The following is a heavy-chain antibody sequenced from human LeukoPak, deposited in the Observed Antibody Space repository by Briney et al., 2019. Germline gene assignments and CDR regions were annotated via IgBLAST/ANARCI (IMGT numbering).Heavy chain of an antibody. CDR1: GYTFTGYY. CDR3: ARDFSHSSWYYYNISPTHIDY. V-gene: IGHV1-2*02. Sequence: ASVKVSCKASGYTFTGYYMHWVRQAPGQGLEWMGWISPNSGGTNYAQKFQGRVTMTRDTSISTAYMELSRLRSDDTAVYYCARDFSHSSWYYYNISPTHIDYWGQGTLVTVSS. D-gene: IGHD6-13*01. J-gene: IGHJ4*02. CDR2: ISPNSGGT.